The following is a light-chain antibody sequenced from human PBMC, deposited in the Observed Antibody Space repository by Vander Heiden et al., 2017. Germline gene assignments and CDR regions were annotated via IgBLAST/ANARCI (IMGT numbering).Light chain of an antibody. Sequence: DIVMTQSPLSLPVTPGEPASISCRSSQSLLHSNGYNYLDWYLQKPGQSPQLLIYLGSNRASGVPDRFSGSGSGTDFTLKISRVEAEDVGFYYCRQALQTPITFGQGTLMXIK. V-gene: IGKV2-28*01. CDR3: RQALQTPIT. CDR2: LGS. CDR1: QSLLHSNGYNY. J-gene: IGKJ5*01.